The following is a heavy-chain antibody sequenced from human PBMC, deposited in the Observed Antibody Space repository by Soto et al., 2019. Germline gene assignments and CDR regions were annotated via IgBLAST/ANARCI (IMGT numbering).Heavy chain of an antibody. J-gene: IGHJ5*02. V-gene: IGHV1-18*01. CDR2: ISGYNGNT. Sequence: ASVKVSCKASGYTFTSYGISWVRQAPGQGLEWMGWISGYNGNTNYAQKLQGRVTMTTDTSTSTAYMELRSLRSDDTVVYYCARDCPAPPATPNNWFDPWGQGTLVTVSS. CDR3: ARDCPAPPATPNNWFDP. CDR1: GYTFTSYG.